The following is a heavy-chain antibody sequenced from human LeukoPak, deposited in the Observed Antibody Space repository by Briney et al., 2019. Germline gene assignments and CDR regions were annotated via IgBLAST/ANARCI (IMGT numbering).Heavy chain of an antibody. D-gene: IGHD1-1*01. Sequence: SQTLSLTCTVSGGSISSGGYYWSWIRQHPGKGLEWIGYIYYSGSTYYNPSLKSRVTISVDTSKNQFSLKLSSVTAADTAGYYWGGGGTGGTFDYWGQGTLVTVSS. CDR3: GGGGTGGTFDY. CDR2: IYYSGST. CDR1: GGSISSGGYY. V-gene: IGHV4-31*03. J-gene: IGHJ4*02.